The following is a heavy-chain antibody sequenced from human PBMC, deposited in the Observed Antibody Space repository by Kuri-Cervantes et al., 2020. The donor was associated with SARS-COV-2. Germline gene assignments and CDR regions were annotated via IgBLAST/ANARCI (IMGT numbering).Heavy chain of an antibody. Sequence: GGSLRLSCAASGFTFSSYAMSWVRQAPGKGLEWVSAISGSGGSTYYADSVKGRFTISRDNSKNTLYLQMNSLRAEDTAVYYCARDLFGGGGYYYGMDVWGQGTTVTVSS. V-gene: IGHV3-23*01. CDR1: GFTFSSYA. CDR2: ISGSGGST. CDR3: ARDLFGGGGYYYGMDV. D-gene: IGHD4-23*01. J-gene: IGHJ6*02.